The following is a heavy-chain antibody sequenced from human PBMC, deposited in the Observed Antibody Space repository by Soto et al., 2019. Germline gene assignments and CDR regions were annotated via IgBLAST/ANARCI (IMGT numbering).Heavy chain of an antibody. V-gene: IGHV4-31*03. Sequence: SETLSLTCTVSGGSISSGGYYWSWIRQHPGKGLEWIGYIYYSGSTYYNPSLKSRVTISVDTSKNQFSLKLSSVTAADTAVYYCARDRRDPGYYYYYGMDVWGQGTTVTVSS. J-gene: IGHJ6*02. CDR2: IYYSGST. CDR1: GGSISSGGYY. CDR3: ARDRRDPGYYYYYGMDV.